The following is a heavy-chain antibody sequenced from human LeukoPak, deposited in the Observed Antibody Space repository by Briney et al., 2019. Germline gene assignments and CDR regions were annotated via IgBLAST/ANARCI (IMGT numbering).Heavy chain of an antibody. D-gene: IGHD3-10*01. CDR3: ASLRYYGSAD. CDR2: IYYSGTT. J-gene: IGHJ4*02. Sequence: SETLSLTYTVSGGSINTVTYYWGWIRQPPGKGLEWIGSIYYSGTTHNNASLEGRVTISVDTSKNQFSLRLTSVTAADTAVYYCASLRYYGSADWGQGTLVTVSS. CDR1: GGSINTVTYY. V-gene: IGHV4-39*01.